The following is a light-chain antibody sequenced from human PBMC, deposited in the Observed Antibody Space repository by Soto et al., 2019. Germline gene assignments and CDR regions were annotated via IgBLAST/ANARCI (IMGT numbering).Light chain of an antibody. CDR3: QRYYNAPFT. J-gene: IGKJ4*01. CDR1: HSISSY. CDR2: AAS. V-gene: IGKV1-27*01. Sequence: IQMTQSPSSLSASVGDRVTITCRASHSISSYLNWYQQKPGEIPKLLIYAASTLESGIPPRFSGSGSGTDFTLTINNLQPEDVATYYCQRYYNAPFTFGGGTKVDIK.